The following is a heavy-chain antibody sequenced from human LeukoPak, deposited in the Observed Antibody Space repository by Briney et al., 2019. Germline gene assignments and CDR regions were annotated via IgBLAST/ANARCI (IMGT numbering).Heavy chain of an antibody. CDR3: TRQWEQYGGYFDY. Sequence: QPGGSLRLSCAASGFTFSDSALHWVRQASGKGLEWVGRIRSKSNNYATAYAASVKGRFTVSRDDSRNTAYLQMNSLNTEDTAVYYCTRQWEQYGGYFDYWGQGALVTVSS. V-gene: IGHV3-73*01. D-gene: IGHD1-26*01. J-gene: IGHJ4*02. CDR1: GFTFSDSA. CDR2: IRSKSNNYAT.